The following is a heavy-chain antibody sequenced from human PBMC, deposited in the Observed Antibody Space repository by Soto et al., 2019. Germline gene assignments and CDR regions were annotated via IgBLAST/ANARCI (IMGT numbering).Heavy chain of an antibody. D-gene: IGHD3-10*01. J-gene: IGHJ5*02. Sequence: SETLSLTCAVYGGSFSGYYWSWIRQLPGRGLEWIGEINHSGTTNNNPSLKSRVTISVDTSKNQFSLKVSSVTAADTAVYYCARRTAGRWESYYNCRFDPWGQGTLVTVSS. CDR1: GGSFSGYY. V-gene: IGHV4-34*01. CDR2: INHSGTT. CDR3: ARRTAGRWESYYNCRFDP.